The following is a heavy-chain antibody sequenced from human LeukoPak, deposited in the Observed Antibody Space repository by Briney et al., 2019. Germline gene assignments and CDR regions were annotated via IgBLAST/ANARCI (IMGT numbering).Heavy chain of an antibody. V-gene: IGHV3-64D*06. CDR3: VKEGSGYSGYGWPDY. J-gene: IGHJ4*02. D-gene: IGHD5-12*01. CDR1: GFTFSSYA. CDR2: ISSNGGST. Sequence: PGGSLRLSCSASGFTFSSYAMHWVRQAQENGQEYVSSISSNGGSTYYADSVKGRFTISRDNSKNTLYLQMSSLRAEDTAVYYCVKEGSGYSGYGWPDYWGQGTLVTVSS.